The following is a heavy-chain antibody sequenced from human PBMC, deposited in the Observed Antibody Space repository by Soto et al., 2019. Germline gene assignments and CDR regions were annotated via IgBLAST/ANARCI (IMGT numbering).Heavy chain of an antibody. D-gene: IGHD3-10*01. V-gene: IGHV3-23*01. J-gene: IGHJ6*02. Sequence: GGSLRLSCAASGFTFSGYAMTWVRQAPGKGLEWVSGISGSGANIYYADSVKGRFTISRDNSKNTLYLQMNSLRAEDTAVYSCARRTSYGSGSYMYYYYGLDVWGQGTTVTVYS. CDR1: GFTFSGYA. CDR2: ISGSGANI. CDR3: ARRTSYGSGSYMYYYYGLDV.